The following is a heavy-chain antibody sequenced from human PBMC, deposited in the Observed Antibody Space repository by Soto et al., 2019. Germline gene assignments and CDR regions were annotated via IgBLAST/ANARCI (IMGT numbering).Heavy chain of an antibody. Sequence: SETLSLTCAVSGGSISSGGYSWSWIRQPPGKGLEWIGYIYHSGSTYYNPSLKSRVTISVDRSKNQFSLKLSSVTAADTAVYYCARGGNLWFGELPTPFDYWGQGTLVTVSS. D-gene: IGHD3-10*01. J-gene: IGHJ4*02. CDR2: IYHSGST. CDR3: ARGGNLWFGELPTPFDY. CDR1: GGSISSGGYS. V-gene: IGHV4-30-2*01.